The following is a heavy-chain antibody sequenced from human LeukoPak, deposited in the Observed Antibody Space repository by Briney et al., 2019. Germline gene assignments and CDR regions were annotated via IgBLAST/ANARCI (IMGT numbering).Heavy chain of an antibody. Sequence: GGSLRLSCVASGFTFSDHFMDWVRQAPGKGLEWVGRSRNKLNSHTTEYAASVKGRFTISRDDSRNSLYLQMNSLKTEDTAVYYCAKDQQRLIAYWGQGTLVTVSS. CDR2: SRNKLNSHTT. D-gene: IGHD1-1*01. J-gene: IGHJ4*02. CDR1: GFTFSDHF. V-gene: IGHV3-72*01. CDR3: AKDQQRLIAY.